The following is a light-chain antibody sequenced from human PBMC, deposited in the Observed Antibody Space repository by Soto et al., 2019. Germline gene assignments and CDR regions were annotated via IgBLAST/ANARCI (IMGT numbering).Light chain of an antibody. CDR2: GAS. CDR3: QQDGTSPLT. CDR1: QHVYSNY. Sequence: IVWTQSPGTLSLSPGERATLSCWASQHVYSNYLAWYQHKPGQAPRLLIYGASTRATGIPDRFSGSGSGTDFTLTISRLEPEDLAVYYCQQDGTSPLTFGGGTKVEI. J-gene: IGKJ4*01. V-gene: IGKV3-20*01.